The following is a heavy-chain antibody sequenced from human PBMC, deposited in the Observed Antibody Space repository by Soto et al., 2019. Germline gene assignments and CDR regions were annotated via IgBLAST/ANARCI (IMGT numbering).Heavy chain of an antibody. CDR1: GFTFVSHW. D-gene: IGHD3-22*01. Sequence: EVQLVESGGGLVQPWGSLRLSCAASGFTFVSHWMHWVRQAPGKGLVYVSRISSGGTTTNYAESVKGRFTISRDNARNTLYLQMNSLRVEDTAVYYCARFGTSYDTSGFLYWGQGTPVTVSS. J-gene: IGHJ4*02. V-gene: IGHV3-74*01. CDR2: ISSGGTTT. CDR3: ARFGTSYDTSGFLY.